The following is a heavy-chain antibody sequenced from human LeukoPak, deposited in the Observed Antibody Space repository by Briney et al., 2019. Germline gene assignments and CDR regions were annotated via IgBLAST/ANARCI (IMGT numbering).Heavy chain of an antibody. CDR3: TRGRYQFLGPNDY. V-gene: IGHV3-48*02. J-gene: IGHJ4*02. CDR2: ITMNSVR. D-gene: IGHD2-2*01. Sequence: GGSLRLSCSASGFSLSDYGMSWVRQAPGKGLEWVSYITMNSVRLYADSVKGRFTTSRDNDKNSVYLQMNSLRDEDTAVYYCTRGRYQFLGPNDYWGQGSLVTVSS. CDR1: GFSLSDYG.